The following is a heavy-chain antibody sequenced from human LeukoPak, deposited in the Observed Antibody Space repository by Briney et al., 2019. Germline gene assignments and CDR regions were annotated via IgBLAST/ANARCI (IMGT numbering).Heavy chain of an antibody. CDR3: ARDLVSYSGVRWFDP. J-gene: IGHJ5*02. CDR2: ISAYNGNT. V-gene: IGHV1-18*01. D-gene: IGHD1-26*01. Sequence: ASVKVSCKASGYTFTSYGISWVRQAPGQGLEWMGWISAYNGNTNYAQKLQGRVTMTTDTSTSTAYMELRSLRSEDTAVYYCARDLVSYSGVRWFDPWGQGTLVTVSS. CDR1: GYTFTSYG.